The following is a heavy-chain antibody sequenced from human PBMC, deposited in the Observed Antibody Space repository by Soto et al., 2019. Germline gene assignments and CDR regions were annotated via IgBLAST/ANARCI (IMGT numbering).Heavy chain of an antibody. CDR1: GFTFSSYS. J-gene: IGHJ6*02. Sequence: GSLRLSCAASGFTFSSYSMNWVRQAPGKGLEWVSSISSSSSYIYYADSVKGRFTISRDNAKNSLYLQMNSLRAEDTAVYYCARERNSGRNYYYYGMDVWGQGTTVTVSS. D-gene: IGHD6-19*01. V-gene: IGHV3-21*01. CDR2: ISSSSSYI. CDR3: ARERNSGRNYYYYGMDV.